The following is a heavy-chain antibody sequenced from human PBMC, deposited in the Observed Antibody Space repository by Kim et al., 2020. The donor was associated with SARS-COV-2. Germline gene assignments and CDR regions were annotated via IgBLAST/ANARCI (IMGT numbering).Heavy chain of an antibody. Sequence: SVKGRFTISRYNANNSLYLQMNSLSAEDTAVYYCARDKYKYYGSGSPIDYWGQGTLVTVSS. V-gene: IGHV3-11*06. CDR3: ARDKYKYYGSGSPIDY. D-gene: IGHD3-10*01. J-gene: IGHJ4*02.